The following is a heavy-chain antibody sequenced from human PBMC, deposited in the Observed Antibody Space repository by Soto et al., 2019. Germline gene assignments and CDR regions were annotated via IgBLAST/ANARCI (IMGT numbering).Heavy chain of an antibody. V-gene: IGHV4-30-2*01. D-gene: IGHD3-22*01. CDR2: IYHSGST. CDR1: GGSISSGGYS. J-gene: IGHJ6*02. CDR3: ARPIVVAPVFYALDV. Sequence: QMQLQESGSGLVKPSQTLSLTCAVSGGSISSGGYSWSWIRQPPGMGLEGIGPIYHSGSTHYNPSLGSRVTMSVDRSKNQFSLKLSSVIAADTAVYYCARPIVVAPVFYALDVWGQGTTVTVSS.